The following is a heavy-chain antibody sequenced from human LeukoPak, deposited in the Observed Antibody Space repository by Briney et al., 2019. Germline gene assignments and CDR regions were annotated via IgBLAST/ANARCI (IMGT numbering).Heavy chain of an antibody. D-gene: IGHD5-18*01. V-gene: IGHV4-34*01. Sequence: SETLSLTCAVYGGSFSGYYWSWIRQPPGKGLEWIGEINHSGSTNYNPSLKSRVTISVDTSKNQFSLKLSSVTAADTAVYYCARAGYSYGYNIWGQGTMVTVSS. CDR3: ARAGYSYGYNI. CDR1: GGSFSGYY. CDR2: INHSGST. J-gene: IGHJ3*02.